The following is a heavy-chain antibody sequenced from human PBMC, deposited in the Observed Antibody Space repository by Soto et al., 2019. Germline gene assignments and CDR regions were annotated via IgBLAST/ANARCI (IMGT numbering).Heavy chain of an antibody. CDR2: IIPIFGTA. Sequence: SVKVSCKASGGTFSSYAISWVRQAPGQGLEWMGGIIPIFGTANYAQKFQGRVTITADESTSTAYMELSSLRSEDTAVYYCAREATTSTRGAHDAFDIWGQGTMVTVSS. D-gene: IGHD1-26*01. V-gene: IGHV1-69*13. J-gene: IGHJ3*02. CDR3: AREATTSTRGAHDAFDI. CDR1: GGTFSSYA.